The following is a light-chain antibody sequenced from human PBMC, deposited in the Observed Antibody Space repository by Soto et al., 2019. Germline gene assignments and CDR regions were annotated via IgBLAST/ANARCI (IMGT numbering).Light chain of an antibody. Sequence: EIVLTQSPATLSLSPGERATLSCRASQSVTSYLAWYQQKPGQAPRLLIYDASNRAPGIPARFSGSGSGTDFTLTIGSLEPEDFAVYYCQQRSNWLTFGGGTKVEIK. V-gene: IGKV3-11*01. CDR1: QSVTSY. J-gene: IGKJ4*01. CDR2: DAS. CDR3: QQRSNWLT.